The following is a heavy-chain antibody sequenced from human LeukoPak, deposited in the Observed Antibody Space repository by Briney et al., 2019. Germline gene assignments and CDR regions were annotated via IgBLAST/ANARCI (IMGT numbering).Heavy chain of an antibody. D-gene: IGHD6-19*01. CDR2: IKSDGSTT. CDR3: VRLADPGY. Sequence: GGSLRLSCTASGFTFSNYWMHWVRQALGKGLVWVSRIKSDGSTTTYADSVKGRFTISRDNAKSTLYLQMNSLRAEDTAVYYCVRLADPGYWGQGTLVTVSS. CDR1: GFTFSNYW. J-gene: IGHJ4*02. V-gene: IGHV3-74*01.